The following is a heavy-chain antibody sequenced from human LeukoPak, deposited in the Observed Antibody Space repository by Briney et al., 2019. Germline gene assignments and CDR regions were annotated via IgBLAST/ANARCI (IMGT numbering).Heavy chain of an antibody. J-gene: IGHJ4*02. CDR3: ARDGDIVLMVYAKGPTGPPDY. V-gene: IGHV3-30-3*01. CDR1: GFTFSSYA. CDR2: ISYDGSNK. Sequence: GGSPRLSCAASGFTFSSYAMHWVRQAPGKGLEWVAVISYDGSNKYYADSVKGRFTISRDNSKNTLYLQMNSLRAEDTAVYYCARDGDIVLMVYAKGPTGPPDYWGQGTLVTVSS. D-gene: IGHD2-8*01.